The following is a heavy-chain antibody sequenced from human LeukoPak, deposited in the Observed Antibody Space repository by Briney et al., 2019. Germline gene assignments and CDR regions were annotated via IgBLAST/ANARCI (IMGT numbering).Heavy chain of an antibody. Sequence: ASVNVSCKASGYTFTSYGISWVRQAPGQGLEWMGWISAYNGNTNYAQKLQGRVTMTTDTSTSTAYMELRSLRSGDTAVYYCARDRGSDQGWYTFDYWGQGTLVTVSS. CDR2: ISAYNGNT. V-gene: IGHV1-18*01. D-gene: IGHD1-1*01. CDR3: ARDRGSDQGWYTFDY. J-gene: IGHJ4*02. CDR1: GYTFTSYG.